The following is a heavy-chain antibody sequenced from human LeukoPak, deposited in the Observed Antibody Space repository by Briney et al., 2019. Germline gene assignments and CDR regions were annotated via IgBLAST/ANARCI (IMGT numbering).Heavy chain of an antibody. CDR3: ASRIPSVSSSF. Sequence: GGTLRLSCAASGFTFSSSGMHWVRQAPGKGLVWVSLINIDGSDTNYADSVKGRFTISRDNVKNTLYLQMNSLRAEDTAVYYCASRIPSVSSSFWGEGTLVTVSS. V-gene: IGHV3-74*01. D-gene: IGHD3-22*01. J-gene: IGHJ4*02. CDR2: INIDGSDT. CDR1: GFTFSSSG.